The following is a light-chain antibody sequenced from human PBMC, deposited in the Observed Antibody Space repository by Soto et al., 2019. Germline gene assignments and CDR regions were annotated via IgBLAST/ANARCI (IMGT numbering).Light chain of an antibody. J-gene: IGLJ1*01. Sequence: QSVLTQYASVSGSPGESITISCTGTSSDVGGYNYVSWYQQHPGKAPKLMIYEVSNRPSGVSNRFSGSRSGNTASLTISGLQTEDEAEYYCNSYTSSTTCVFGAGTKLTVL. CDR2: EVS. CDR1: SSDVGGYNY. CDR3: NSYTSSTTCV. V-gene: IGLV2-14*01.